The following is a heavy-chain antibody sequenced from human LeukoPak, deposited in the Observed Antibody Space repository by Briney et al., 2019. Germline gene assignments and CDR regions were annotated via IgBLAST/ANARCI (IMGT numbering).Heavy chain of an antibody. CDR2: ISGSGGST. V-gene: IGHV3-23*01. J-gene: IGHJ4*02. CDR3: AKDYYYGSGSYYGLLFDY. Sequence: GGSLRLSCAASVFTFSSYAMSWVRQAPGKGLEWVSAISGSGGSTYYADSVKGRFTISRGNSKNTLYLQMNSLRAEATAVYYCAKDYYYGSGSYYGLLFDYWGQGTLVTVSS. D-gene: IGHD3-10*01. CDR1: VFTFSSYA.